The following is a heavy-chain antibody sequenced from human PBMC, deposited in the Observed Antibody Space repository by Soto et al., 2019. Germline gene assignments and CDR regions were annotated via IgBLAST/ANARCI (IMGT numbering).Heavy chain of an antibody. CDR3: ARRGSGSYYDY. D-gene: IGHD1-26*01. Sequence: EVQLLESGGGLVQPGGSLRLSCAASGFTFSSYAMRWVRQAPVKGLEWVSAISGSGGSTYYADSVKGRFTISRDNSKNTRYPQMNSLRAEDTAVYYCARRGSGSYYDYWGQGTLVTVSS. CDR1: GFTFSSYA. CDR2: ISGSGGST. J-gene: IGHJ4*02. V-gene: IGHV3-23*01.